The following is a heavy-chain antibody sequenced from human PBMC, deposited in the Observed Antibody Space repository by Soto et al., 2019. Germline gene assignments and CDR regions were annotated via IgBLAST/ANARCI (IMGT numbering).Heavy chain of an antibody. CDR3: ARAYYDWARYSYGMDV. Sequence: QVQLVQSGAEVKKPGSSVKVSCKASGGTFSSYAISWVRQAPGQGLEWMGGIIPIFGTANYAQKFQGRVTITADESTSTASMALSSLRSEDTAVYYCARAYYDWARYSYGMDVWGQGTTVTVSS. V-gene: IGHV1-69*12. J-gene: IGHJ6*02. D-gene: IGHD3-3*01. CDR2: IIPIFGTA. CDR1: GGTFSSYA.